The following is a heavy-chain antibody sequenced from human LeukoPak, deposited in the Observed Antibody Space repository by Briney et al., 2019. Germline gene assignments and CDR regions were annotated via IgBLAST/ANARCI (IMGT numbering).Heavy chain of an antibody. J-gene: IGHJ4*02. CDR1: GFTFDDYA. CDR2: ISWNSGSI. Sequence: GGSLRLSCAASGFTFDDYAMHWVRQAPGKGLEWVSGISWNSGSIGYADSVKGRFTISRDNAKNPLYLQMNSLRAEDTALYYCAKVRGYSYGYCFDYWGQGTLVTVSS. D-gene: IGHD5-18*01. V-gene: IGHV3-9*01. CDR3: AKVRGYSYGYCFDY.